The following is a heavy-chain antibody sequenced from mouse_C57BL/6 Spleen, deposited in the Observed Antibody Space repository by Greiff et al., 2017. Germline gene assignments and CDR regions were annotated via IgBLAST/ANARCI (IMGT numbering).Heavy chain of an antibody. D-gene: IGHD1-2*01. Sequence: QVQLQQPGAELVKPGASVKMSCKASGYTFTSYWITWVKQRPGQGLEWIGDIYPGSGSTNYNEKFKSKATLTVDTSSSTAYMQLSSLTSEDSAVYDCARNGITTGTLAYWGQGTLVTVSA. CDR1: GYTFTSYW. J-gene: IGHJ3*01. CDR2: IYPGSGST. V-gene: IGHV1-55*01. CDR3: ARNGITTGTLAY.